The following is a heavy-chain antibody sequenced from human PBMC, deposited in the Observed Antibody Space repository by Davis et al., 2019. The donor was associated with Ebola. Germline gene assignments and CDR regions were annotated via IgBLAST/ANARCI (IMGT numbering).Heavy chain of an antibody. CDR1: GDSVSGSNGA. D-gene: IGHD5-12*01. J-gene: IGHJ4*02. CDR3: AKGWLRTGLDY. CDR2: TYYTSKWFN. Sequence: LRLSCAISGDSVSGSNGAWNWVRQSPSRGLEWLGRTYYTSKWFNDYAVSVKGRITINPDTSKNQFSLQLNSVTPEDTAVYYCAKGWLRTGLDYWGQGTLVTVSS. V-gene: IGHV6-1*01.